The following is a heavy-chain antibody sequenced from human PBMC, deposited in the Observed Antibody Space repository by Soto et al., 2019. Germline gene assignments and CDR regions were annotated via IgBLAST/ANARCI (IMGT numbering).Heavy chain of an antibody. CDR2: IFWNDDE. CDR3: AHSRVFDWFDP. CDR1: GFSLSSSEVG. D-gene: IGHD6-13*01. V-gene: IGHV2-5*01. Sequence: QITLKESGPTLVKPTQTLTLTCTFSGFSLSSSEVGVGWIRQPPGKALEWLALIFWNDDERYNPSLKSRLTITKDIPKNQVVLTMTNMDPVDTATYYCAHSRVFDWFDPWGQGTLVTVSS. J-gene: IGHJ5*02.